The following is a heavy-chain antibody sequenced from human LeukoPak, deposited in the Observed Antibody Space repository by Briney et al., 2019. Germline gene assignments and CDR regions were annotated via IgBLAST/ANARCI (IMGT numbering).Heavy chain of an antibody. CDR1: GFTFSSYS. J-gene: IGHJ3*02. D-gene: IGHD5-24*01. V-gene: IGHV3-23*01. CDR2: ISGSGDST. Sequence: GGSLRLSCAASGFTFSSYSMNWVRQAPGKGLEWVSGISGSGDSTYHADSVKGRFTISRDNSENTLYLQMNSLRAEDTALYYCAKGRDGYHREASNIWGQGTMVTVSS. CDR3: AKGRDGYHREASNI.